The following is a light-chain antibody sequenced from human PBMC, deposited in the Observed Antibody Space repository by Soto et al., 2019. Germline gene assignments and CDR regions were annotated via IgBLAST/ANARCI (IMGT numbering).Light chain of an antibody. CDR1: QSVSRSY. CDR3: QQYGSPPPIT. CDR2: GAS. J-gene: IGKJ5*01. Sequence: EVVLTQSPGTLSLSPGERATLSCRASQSVSRSYLAWYQQKPGQAPRLLISGASSRATGIPDRFSGSGSGTDFTLTISRLEPEDLAVYYCQQYGSPPPITFGQGTRLEMK. V-gene: IGKV3-20*01.